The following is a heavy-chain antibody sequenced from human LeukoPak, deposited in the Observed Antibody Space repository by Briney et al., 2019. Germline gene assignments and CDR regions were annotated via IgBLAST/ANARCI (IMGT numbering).Heavy chain of an antibody. D-gene: IGHD1-26*01. V-gene: IGHV4-4*07. CDR1: GGSISSYY. Sequence: SETLSLTCTVSGGSISSYYWSWIRQPAGKGLEWIGRIYTSGSTNYNPSLKSRVTMSVDTSKNQFSLKLSSVTAADTAVYYCARARVLRGGSSFLYDYWGQGTLVTVSS. CDR2: IYTSGST. CDR3: ARARVLRGGSSFLYDY. J-gene: IGHJ4*02.